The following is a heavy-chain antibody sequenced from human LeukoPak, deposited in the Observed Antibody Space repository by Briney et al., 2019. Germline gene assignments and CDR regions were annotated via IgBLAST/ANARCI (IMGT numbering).Heavy chain of an antibody. Sequence: GGTPRLSCAASGFTFSSYGMSWVRQAPGKGLEWVSAISGSGGSTYYADSVKGRFTISRDNSKNTLYLQMNSLRAEDTAVYYCAKDLRSWYYYFDYWGQGTLVTVSS. D-gene: IGHD6-13*01. CDR1: GFTFSSYG. V-gene: IGHV3-23*01. CDR3: AKDLRSWYYYFDY. J-gene: IGHJ4*02. CDR2: ISGSGGST.